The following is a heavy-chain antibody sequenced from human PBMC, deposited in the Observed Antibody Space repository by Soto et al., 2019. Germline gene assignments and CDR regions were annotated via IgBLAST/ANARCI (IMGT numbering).Heavy chain of an antibody. CDR3: ASHYDSSGYYYRGLDY. Sequence: QVQLVQSGAEVKKPGSSVKVSCKASGGTFSSYAISWVRQAPGQGLEWMGGIIPIFGTADYAQKFQGRVTSTADESTGPGNMERGSLRSEDTAVYYCASHYDSSGYYYRGLDYWGQGTLVTVSS. D-gene: IGHD3-22*01. CDR1: GGTFSSYA. CDR2: IIPIFGTA. V-gene: IGHV1-69*12. J-gene: IGHJ4*02.